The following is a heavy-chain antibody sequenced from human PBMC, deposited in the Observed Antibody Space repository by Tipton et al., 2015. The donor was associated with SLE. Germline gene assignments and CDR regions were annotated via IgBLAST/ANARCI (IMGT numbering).Heavy chain of an antibody. CDR2: INHSGST. Sequence: TLSLTCAVYGGSFSGYYWSWIRQPPGKRLEWIGEINHSGSTNYNPSLKSRVTISVDTSKNQFSLKLSSVTAADTAVYYCARGGVTMVVTSFDYWGQGTPVTASS. V-gene: IGHV4-34*01. D-gene: IGHD4-23*01. CDR3: ARGGVTMVVTSFDY. J-gene: IGHJ4*02. CDR1: GGSFSGYY.